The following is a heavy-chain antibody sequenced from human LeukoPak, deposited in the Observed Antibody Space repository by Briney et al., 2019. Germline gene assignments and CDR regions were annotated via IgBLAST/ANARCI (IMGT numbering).Heavy chain of an antibody. CDR2: ISQSGIA. D-gene: IGHD2-15*01. J-gene: IGHJ4*02. V-gene: IGHV4-38-2*01. CDR3: ARASVEHSIVAGDHVDY. Sequence: SETLSLTCAVPGYSINNTDYSACIRQPPGKGLEWIGNISQSGIASYNPSLKSRVTISLDTSKNHFSLNLRSVTAADTAVYFCARASVEHSIVAGDHVDYWGQGTLVTVSS. CDR1: GYSINNTDY.